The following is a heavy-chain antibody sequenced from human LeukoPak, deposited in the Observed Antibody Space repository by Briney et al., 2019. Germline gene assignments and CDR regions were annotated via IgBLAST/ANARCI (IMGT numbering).Heavy chain of an antibody. CDR1: GGSISSYY. J-gene: IGHJ4*02. CDR2: IYYSGST. V-gene: IGHV4-59*01. CDR3: ARGYYDSTLSYYFDY. D-gene: IGHD3-22*01. Sequence: SETLSLTCTVSGGSISSYYWSWIRQPPGKGLEWIGYIYYSGSTNYNPALKSRVTISVDTSKNQFSLKLSSVPAADPAVYYCARGYYDSTLSYYFDYWGQGTLVTVSS.